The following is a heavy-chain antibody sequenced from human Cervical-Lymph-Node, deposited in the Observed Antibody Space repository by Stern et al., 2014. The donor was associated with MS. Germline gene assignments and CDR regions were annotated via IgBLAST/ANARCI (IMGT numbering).Heavy chain of an antibody. CDR2: INPYSGAT. J-gene: IGHJ4*02. CDR3: ARGGAVVPAAMQNY. D-gene: IGHD2-2*01. Sequence: QVQLVQSGAEVKKPGASVKVSCKASGYTFTGYYLHWVRQAPGQGLEWMGWINPYSGATNYAQNFQGRVTMTRDTSISTGYMELSRLRSDDTGVYYCARGGAVVPAAMQNYWGQGTLVTV. CDR1: GYTFTGYY. V-gene: IGHV1-2*02.